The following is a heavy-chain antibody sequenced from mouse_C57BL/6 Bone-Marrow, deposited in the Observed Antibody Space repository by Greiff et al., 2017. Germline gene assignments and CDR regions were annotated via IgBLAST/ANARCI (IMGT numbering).Heavy chain of an antibody. CDR2: IDPENGDT. J-gene: IGHJ2*01. Sequence: VQLQQSGAELVRPGASVKLSCTASGFNIKDDYMHWVKQRPEQGLEWIGWIDPENGDTEYASKFQGKATITADTSSNTAYRQLSSLTSEDTAVYSCTTWGGYDGDYWGQGTTLTVSS. V-gene: IGHV14-4*01. D-gene: IGHD2-2*01. CDR1: GFNIKDDY. CDR3: TTWGGYDGDY.